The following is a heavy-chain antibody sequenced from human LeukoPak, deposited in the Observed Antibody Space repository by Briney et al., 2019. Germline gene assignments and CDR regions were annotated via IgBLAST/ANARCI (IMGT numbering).Heavy chain of an antibody. CDR1: GGTFSSYA. CDR2: IIPILGIA. CDR3: ARSRLNDYGDYSHFDY. Sequence: SVKVSCKASGGTFSSYAIIWVRQAPGQGLEWMGRIIPILGIANYAQKFQGRVTITADKSTSTAYMELSSLRSEDTAVYYCARSRLNDYGDYSHFDYWGQGTLVTVSS. V-gene: IGHV1-69*04. D-gene: IGHD4-17*01. J-gene: IGHJ4*02.